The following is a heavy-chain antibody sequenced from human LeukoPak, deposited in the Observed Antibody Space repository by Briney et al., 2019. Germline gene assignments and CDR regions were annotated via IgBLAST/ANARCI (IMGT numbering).Heavy chain of an antibody. CDR3: ARDVERTGGTYYYGSGSPRG. D-gene: IGHD3-10*01. CDR2: ISTGSSTI. Sequence: GGSLRLSCEASGFTFSDYYLGWIRQAPGKGLEWVSYISTGSSTIYYADSVKGRFTISRDNAKNSLYLQMNSLRDEDTAVYYCARDVERTGGTYYYGSGSPRGWGQGTLVTVSS. CDR1: GFTFSDYY. V-gene: IGHV3-11*04. J-gene: IGHJ4*02.